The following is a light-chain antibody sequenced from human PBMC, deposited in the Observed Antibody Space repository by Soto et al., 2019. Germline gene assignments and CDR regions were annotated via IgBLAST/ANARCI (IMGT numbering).Light chain of an antibody. V-gene: IGKV2-28*01. CDR3: MQALHTPWT. Sequence: DIVMTQSPLSLPVTPGEPASISCRSSQSLLHSNGYNYLDWYLQKPGQSRQLLIYLGSNRASGVPDRFSGSGSGTDFTLKISTVEAEDVGVYYCMQALHTPWTFGQGTKVEIK. CDR2: LGS. CDR1: QSLLHSNGYNY. J-gene: IGKJ1*01.